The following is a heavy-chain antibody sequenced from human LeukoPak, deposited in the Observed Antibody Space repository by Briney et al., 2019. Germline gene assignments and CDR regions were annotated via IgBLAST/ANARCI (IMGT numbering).Heavy chain of an antibody. CDR2: ISAYNGNT. Sequence: ASVKVSCKASGYTFTRYDISWVRQAPGQGLEWMGWISAYNGNTNYAQKLQGRVTMTTDISTSTAYMELRSLRSDDTAVYYCAREYYYDSSDYYGEAFDIWGQGTMVTVSS. J-gene: IGHJ3*02. CDR3: AREYYYDSSDYYGEAFDI. D-gene: IGHD3-22*01. V-gene: IGHV1-18*01. CDR1: GYTFTRYD.